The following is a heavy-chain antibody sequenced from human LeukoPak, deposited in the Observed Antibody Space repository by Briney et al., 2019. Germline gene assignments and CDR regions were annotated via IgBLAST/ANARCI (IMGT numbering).Heavy chain of an antibody. Sequence: GGSLRPSCAASGFTFSSYAMSWVRRAPGKGLEWVSAISASDNNTYYADSVKGRFTISRDNPKNTLSLQMNSLRAEDTALYYCVKDHWGSYYSLFDSWGQGTLVTVSS. V-gene: IGHV3-23*01. CDR1: GFTFSSYA. CDR3: VKDHWGSYYSLFDS. J-gene: IGHJ4*02. D-gene: IGHD1-26*01. CDR2: ISASDNNT.